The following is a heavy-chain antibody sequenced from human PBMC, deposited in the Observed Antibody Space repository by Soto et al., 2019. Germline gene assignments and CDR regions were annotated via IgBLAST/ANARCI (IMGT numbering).Heavy chain of an antibody. CDR1: GYTFTSYG. D-gene: IGHD2-2*01. Sequence: QVQLVQSGAEVKKPGASVKVSCKASGYTFTSYGISWVRQAPGQGLEWMGWISAYNGNTNYAQKLQGRVTMTTDTSTSTAYMELRSLRSDDTTVYYCAREGPAARYYYYYGMDVWGQGTTVTVSS. CDR3: AREGPAARYYYYYGMDV. J-gene: IGHJ6*02. V-gene: IGHV1-18*04. CDR2: ISAYNGNT.